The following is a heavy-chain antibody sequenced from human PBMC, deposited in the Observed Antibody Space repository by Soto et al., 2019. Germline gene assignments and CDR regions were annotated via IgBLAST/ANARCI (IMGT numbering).Heavy chain of an antibody. J-gene: IGHJ5*02. V-gene: IGHV1-69*13. Sequence: ASVKVSCKASGGTFSSYAISWVRQAPGQGLEWMGGIIPIFGTANYAQKFQGRVTITADESTSTAYMELSSLRSEDTAVYYCARSGGYRGYSYGYVFDPWGQGTLVTVSS. D-gene: IGHD5-18*01. CDR1: GGTFSSYA. CDR3: ARSGGYRGYSYGYVFDP. CDR2: IIPIFGTA.